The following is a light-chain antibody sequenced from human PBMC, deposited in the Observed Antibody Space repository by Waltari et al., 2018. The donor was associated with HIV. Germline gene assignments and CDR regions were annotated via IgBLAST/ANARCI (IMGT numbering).Light chain of an antibody. Sequence: DIRMTQSPSSLSASVGDRVTITCRASQAISNYLAWYQKKPGKVPKLLIYAASTLQTGVPFRFSGTGSGTDFTLTISSLQPEDVATYYCQKYNSAPQTFGQWTKVEIK. J-gene: IGKJ1*01. CDR2: AAS. CDR3: QKYNSAPQT. CDR1: QAISNY. V-gene: IGKV1-27*01.